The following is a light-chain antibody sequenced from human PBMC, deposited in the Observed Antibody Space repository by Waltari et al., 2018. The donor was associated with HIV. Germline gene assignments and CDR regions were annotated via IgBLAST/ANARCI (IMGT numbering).Light chain of an antibody. CDR1: SSNIGNYY. Sequence: QSVLTQPPSASATPGQRVTISCSGSSSNIGNYYVYWYQLLPGAPPKVLTFRDNRRPSGVPDRVAASKSGTSASLAISGLRSEDEADYYCATWDDSLSGVVFGGGTKLTVL. J-gene: IGLJ2*01. CDR2: RDN. V-gene: IGLV1-47*01. CDR3: ATWDDSLSGVV.